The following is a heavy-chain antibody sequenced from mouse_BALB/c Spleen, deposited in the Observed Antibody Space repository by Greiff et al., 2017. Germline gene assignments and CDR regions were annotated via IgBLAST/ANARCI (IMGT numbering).Heavy chain of an antibody. CDR1: GFTFSSFG. J-gene: IGHJ4*01. D-gene: IGHD1-2*01. Sequence: EVHLVESGGGLVQPGGSRKLSCAASGFTFSSFGMHWVRQAPEKGLEWVAYISSGSSTIYYADTVKGRFTISRDNPKNTLFLQMTSLRSEDTAMYYCARSRLYAMDYWGQGTSVTVSS. CDR3: ARSRLYAMDY. CDR2: ISSGSSTI. V-gene: IGHV5-17*02.